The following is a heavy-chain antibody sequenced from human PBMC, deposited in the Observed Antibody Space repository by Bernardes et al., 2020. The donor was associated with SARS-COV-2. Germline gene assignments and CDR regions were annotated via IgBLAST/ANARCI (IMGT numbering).Heavy chain of an antibody. CDR2: LNSDGSST. V-gene: IGHV3-74*01. Sequence: GSLRLSCAASTFSISLFWMHWVRQAPGKGLVWVSGLNSDGSSTAYADSVKGRFTVSRDNAKNTLYLQMNSLRAEDTAVYYCVRDTGVDFDYWGQGTLVTVSS. CDR3: VRDTGVDFDY. CDR1: TFSISLFW. D-gene: IGHD5-12*01. J-gene: IGHJ4*02.